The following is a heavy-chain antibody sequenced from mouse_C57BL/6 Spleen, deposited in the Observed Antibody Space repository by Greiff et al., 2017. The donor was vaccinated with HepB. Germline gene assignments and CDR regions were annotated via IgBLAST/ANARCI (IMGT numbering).Heavy chain of an antibody. V-gene: IGHV1-64*01. D-gene: IGHD2-2*01. CDR3: AREGEEGYPYYSAMDY. J-gene: IGHJ4*01. Sequence: QVQLQQPGAELVKPGASVKLSCKASGYTFTSYWMHWVKQRPGQGLEWIGMIHPNSGSTNYNEKFKSKATLTVDKSSSTADMQLSSPTSEDSAVYNSAREGEEGYPYYSAMDYWGQGKPFTVSS. CDR2: IHPNSGST. CDR1: GYTFTSYW.